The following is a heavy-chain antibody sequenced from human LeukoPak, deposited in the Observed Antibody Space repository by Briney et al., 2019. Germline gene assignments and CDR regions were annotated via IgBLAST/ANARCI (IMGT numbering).Heavy chain of an antibody. J-gene: IGHJ6*02. V-gene: IGHV3-43*02. CDR2: INADGGRT. CDR1: GFTIDAYA. D-gene: IGHD2/OR15-2a*01. Sequence: GGSLTLSCAASGFTIDAYAMHWVRQPPGKGLEWVSLINADGGRTHYADSVKGRFTISRDNSKNSLYLQMNSLRTEDTALYYCATWAFYHGLDVWGQGTTATVSS. CDR3: ATWAFYHGLDV.